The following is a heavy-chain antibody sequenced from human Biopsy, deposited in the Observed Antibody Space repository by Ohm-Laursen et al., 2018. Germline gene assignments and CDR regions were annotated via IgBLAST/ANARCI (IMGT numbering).Heavy chain of an antibody. CDR3: ARDRGYYSDRTVPGYFDL. CDR2: VYYTGST. D-gene: IGHD3-22*01. CDR1: GDSISSYY. J-gene: IGHJ2*01. V-gene: IGHV4-59*01. Sequence: GTLSLTCTVSGDSISSYYWSWIRQPPGKGLQWIGYVYYTGSTDYNLSLQSRVTISVGTSKNHFSLRLRSVTPADTAIYYCARDRGYYSDRTVPGYFDLWGRGTLVTVSS.